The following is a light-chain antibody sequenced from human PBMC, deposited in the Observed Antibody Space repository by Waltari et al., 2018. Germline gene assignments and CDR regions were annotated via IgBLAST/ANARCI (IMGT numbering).Light chain of an antibody. CDR1: QNISTY. CDR3: QQSYSTPLT. V-gene: IGKV1-39*01. CDR2: AAS. J-gene: IGKJ4*01. Sequence: DIQMTQSPSSLSASVGDRVTITCRASQNISTYLNWYQHKPVKAPKFLIYAASSLQSGVPSRFSGSGSGTDFTLTISSLQPEDFATYYCQQSYSTPLTFGGGTMVEIK.